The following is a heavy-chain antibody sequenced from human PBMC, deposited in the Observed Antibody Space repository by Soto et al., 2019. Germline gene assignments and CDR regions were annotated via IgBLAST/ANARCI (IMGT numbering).Heavy chain of an antibody. J-gene: IGHJ4*02. CDR3: TRANWYSEY. Sequence: PSETLSLTCTVSGSSISSGHYYWSWIRQPPGKGLEWIGYIYYSGNTNYNPPLKSRVTISVDTSKNQISLKLSSVTAADTAVYYCTRANWYSEYWGQGTLVTV. CDR1: GSSISSGHYY. CDR2: IYYSGNT. D-gene: IGHD7-27*01. V-gene: IGHV4-61*01.